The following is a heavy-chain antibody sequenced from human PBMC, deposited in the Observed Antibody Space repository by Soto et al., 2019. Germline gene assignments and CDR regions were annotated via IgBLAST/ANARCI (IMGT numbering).Heavy chain of an antibody. CDR1: GYTFTGYY. D-gene: IGHD6-13*01. Sequence: ASVKVSCKASGYTFTGYYMHWVRQAPGQGLEWMGWINPNSGGTNYAQKFQGWVTMTRDTSISTAYMELSRLRSDDTAVYYCARDSGSGSSWYYFDYWVQGTLVTVSS. CDR2: INPNSGGT. V-gene: IGHV1-2*04. CDR3: ARDSGSGSSWYYFDY. J-gene: IGHJ4*02.